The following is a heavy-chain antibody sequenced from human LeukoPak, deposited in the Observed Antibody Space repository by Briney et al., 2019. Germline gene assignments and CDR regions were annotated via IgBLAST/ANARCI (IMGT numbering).Heavy chain of an antibody. CDR3: ARGSATTLYYYYYMDV. V-gene: IGHV3-30*01. Sequence: PGRSLRLSCAASGFSFSNNPMHWVRQAPGRGLEWVAVSSSDGNNEYYADSVKGRVTISRDNSKNTLYLLMNSLRPEDTAVYYCARGSATTLYYYYYMDVWGKGTTVTVSS. CDR1: GFSFSNNP. J-gene: IGHJ6*03. D-gene: IGHD1-26*01. CDR2: SSSDGNNE.